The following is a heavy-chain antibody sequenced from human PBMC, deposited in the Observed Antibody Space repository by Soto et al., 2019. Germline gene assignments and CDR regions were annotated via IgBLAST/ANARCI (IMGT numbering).Heavy chain of an antibody. CDR2: TSADNGDT. CDR3: ARDESGTRTVSVCYYFDF. CDR1: GYTFTHYG. V-gene: IGHV1-18*04. J-gene: IGHJ4*02. Sequence: ASVKVSCKASGYTFTHYGFSWVRRAPGQGLEWMAWTSADNGDTNYAPRLQGRVTLTTDTSTGTAYMELRSLRSDDTAVYYCARDESGTRTVSVCYYFDFWGQGTLVTVSS. D-gene: IGHD1-26*01.